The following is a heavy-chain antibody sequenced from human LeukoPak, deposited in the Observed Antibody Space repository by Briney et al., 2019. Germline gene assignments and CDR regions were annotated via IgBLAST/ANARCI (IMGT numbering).Heavy chain of an antibody. Sequence: ASVKVSCKASGYTFTSYYMHWVRQAPGQGLEWMGIINPSGGSTSYAQKFQGRVTMTRDMSTSTVYMELSSLRSEDTAAYYCARDGDTRVYCSSTSCPTNYYYYMDVWGKGTTVTVSS. V-gene: IGHV1-46*01. J-gene: IGHJ6*03. CDR2: INPSGGST. CDR3: ARDGDTRVYCSSTSCPTNYYYYMDV. CDR1: GYTFTSYY. D-gene: IGHD2-2*01.